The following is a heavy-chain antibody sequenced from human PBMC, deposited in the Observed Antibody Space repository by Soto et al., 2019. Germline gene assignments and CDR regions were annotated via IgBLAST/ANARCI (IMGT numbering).Heavy chain of an antibody. V-gene: IGHV3-66*01. Sequence: PGGSLRLSCAASGFTFSSYAMTWVRQAPGKGLEWVSVIYSGGSTYYADSVKGRFTISRDNSKNTLYLQMNSLRAEDTAVYYCADLYGVDVWGQGTTVTVSS. J-gene: IGHJ6*02. CDR3: ADLYGVDV. CDR2: IYSGGST. CDR1: GFTFSSYA.